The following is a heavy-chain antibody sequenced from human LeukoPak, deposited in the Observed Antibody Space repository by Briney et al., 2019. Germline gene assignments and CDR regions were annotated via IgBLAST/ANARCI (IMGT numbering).Heavy chain of an antibody. J-gene: IGHJ4*02. CDR1: GFTFSSYG. V-gene: IGHV3-30*18. CDR3: AKDLGEPPGL. CDR2: ISYDGSNK. D-gene: IGHD3-10*01. Sequence: GGSLRLSCAASGFTFSSYGMHWVRQAPGKGLEWVAVISYDGSNKYYADSVKGRFTISRDNSKYTLYLQMNSLRAEDTAVYYCAKDLGEPPGLWGQGTLVTVSS.